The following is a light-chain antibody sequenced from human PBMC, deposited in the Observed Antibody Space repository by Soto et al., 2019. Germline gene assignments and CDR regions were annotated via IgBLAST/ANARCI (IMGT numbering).Light chain of an antibody. CDR1: QGIGND. CDR3: LPDHNYPLT. J-gene: IGKJ4*01. V-gene: IGKV1-6*02. Sequence: AIQMAQSPSSLSASVGDRVTITCRASQGIGNDVGWYQQKPGKAPKLLLYAATTLQSGVPSRFSGTRSGTDFTLTISSLQPEDVATYYCLPDHNYPLTFGGGTKVEIK. CDR2: AAT.